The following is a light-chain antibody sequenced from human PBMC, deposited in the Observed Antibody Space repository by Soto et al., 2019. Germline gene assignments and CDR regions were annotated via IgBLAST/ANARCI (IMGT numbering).Light chain of an antibody. V-gene: IGKV3D-15*03. CDR1: QGVASS. CDR3: QQYHDWPT. CDR2: GIS. Sequence: IVMTQSPATLSVSPGETATLSCRASQGVASSLAWYQQMPGQAPRLLIFGISVRATGIPARFSGSGSGTEFSLTISILQSEDSAVYYCQQYHDWPTFGQGTKVDIK. J-gene: IGKJ1*01.